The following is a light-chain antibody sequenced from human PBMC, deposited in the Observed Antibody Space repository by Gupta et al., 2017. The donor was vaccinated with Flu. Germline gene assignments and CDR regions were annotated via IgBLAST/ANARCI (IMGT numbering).Light chain of an antibody. CDR1: HTVSNH. Sequence: DIQVTQSASSLSASVGDRVTLPCRTSHTVSNHLNWYQQKPGTAPKLLIYAASSLQSGVPPRFSGSGSGTDFTLTISSLQPEDFATYYCQQSYTNPRAFGQGTKVEI. CDR3: QQSYTNPRA. CDR2: AAS. V-gene: IGKV1-39*01. J-gene: IGKJ1*01.